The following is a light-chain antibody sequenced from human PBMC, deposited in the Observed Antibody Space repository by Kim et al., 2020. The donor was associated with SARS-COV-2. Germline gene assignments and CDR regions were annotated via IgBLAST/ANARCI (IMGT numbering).Light chain of an antibody. V-gene: IGKV1-5*01. CDR1: QSIDDY. Sequence: GDRVTITCRASQSIDDYLAWYQQKPGNAPKLLIYDASSLESGVPSRFSGSGSGTEFTLTISSLQPDDFATYYCQQYNSYWTFGQGTKV. CDR2: DAS. CDR3: QQYNSYWT. J-gene: IGKJ1*01.